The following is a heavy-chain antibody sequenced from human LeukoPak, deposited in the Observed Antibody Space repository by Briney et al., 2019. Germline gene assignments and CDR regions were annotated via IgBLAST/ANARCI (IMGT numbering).Heavy chain of an antibody. V-gene: IGHV4-39*07. CDR2: IYYSGST. Sequence: PSETLSLTCTVSGGSISSSSYYWGWIRQPPGKGLEWIGSIYYSGSTNYNPSLKSRVTISVDTSKNQFFLKLSSVTAADTAVYYCARGVVGYRSSTSCTPDAFDIWGQGTMVTVSS. CDR3: ARGVVGYRSSTSCTPDAFDI. D-gene: IGHD2-2*01. J-gene: IGHJ3*02. CDR1: GGSISSSSYY.